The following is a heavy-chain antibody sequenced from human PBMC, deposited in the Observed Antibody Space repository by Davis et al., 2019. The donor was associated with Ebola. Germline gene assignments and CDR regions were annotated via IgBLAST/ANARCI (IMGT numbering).Heavy chain of an antibody. Sequence: GESLKISCAASGFTFSDYYMSWIRQAPGKGLEWVSYISSSGSTIYYADSVKGRFTISRDNAKNSLYLQMNSLRAEDTAVYYCAKSVGYCSSTSCLSRWYFDLWGRGTLVTVSS. V-gene: IGHV3-11*01. J-gene: IGHJ2*01. CDR1: GFTFSDYY. CDR2: ISSSGSTI. CDR3: AKSVGYCSSTSCLSRWYFDL. D-gene: IGHD2-2*01.